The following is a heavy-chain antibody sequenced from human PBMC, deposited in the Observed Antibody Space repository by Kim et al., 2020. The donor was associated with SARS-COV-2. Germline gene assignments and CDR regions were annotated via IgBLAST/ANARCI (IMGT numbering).Heavy chain of an antibody. CDR3: TTDFIFYCSGGSCYQYYFAY. CDR2: IKSKTDGGTT. Sequence: GGSLRLSCAASGFTFSNAWMSWVRQAPGKGLEWVGRIKSKTDGGTTDYAAPVKGRFTIARDDSKNTLYLQMNSLKTEDTAVYYCTTDFIFYCSGGSCYQYYFAYWGQGTLVTVSS. J-gene: IGHJ4*02. CDR1: GFTFSNAW. D-gene: IGHD2-15*01. V-gene: IGHV3-15*01.